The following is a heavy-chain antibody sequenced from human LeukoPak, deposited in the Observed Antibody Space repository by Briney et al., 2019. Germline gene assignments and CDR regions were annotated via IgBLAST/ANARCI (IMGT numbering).Heavy chain of an antibody. J-gene: IGHJ4*02. CDR1: GYTLTDLS. CDR3: ATAKRSFGELLYFGY. D-gene: IGHD3-10*01. Sequence: SVTVSCKVSGYTLTDLSMHWVRQAPGKGLEWMGGFDPEDGETIYAQKFQGRVTMTEDISTDTAYMELSSLRSEVTAVYYCATAKRSFGELLYFGYWGQGTLVTVSS. V-gene: IGHV1-24*01. CDR2: FDPEDGET.